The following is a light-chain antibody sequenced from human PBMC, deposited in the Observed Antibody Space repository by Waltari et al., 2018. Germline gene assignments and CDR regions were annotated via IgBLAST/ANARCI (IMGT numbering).Light chain of an antibody. Sequence: DVQMTQSPSSVSASVGDRVTITCRASQNIVNRLAWYQQKPGKAPKLLIYAAFNLQSGVPSRFSGSGSGTNFTLTIGGLQPEDYATYYCQQTNSFPPVTFGGGTKVDIK. V-gene: IGKV1-12*01. CDR3: QQTNSFPPVT. J-gene: IGKJ4*01. CDR1: QNIVNR. CDR2: AAF.